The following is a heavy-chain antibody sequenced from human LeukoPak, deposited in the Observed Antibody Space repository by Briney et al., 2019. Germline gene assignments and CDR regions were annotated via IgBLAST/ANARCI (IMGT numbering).Heavy chain of an antibody. Sequence: GGSLRLSCAASGFTFSSYWMHWVRQAPGKGLVWVSRINSDGSSTSYADSVKGRFTISRDNAKNTLYLQMDSLRAEDTAVYYCARDVVPAAIYYYYYYGMDVWGQGTTVTVSS. CDR2: INSDGSST. CDR1: GFTFSSYW. J-gene: IGHJ6*02. V-gene: IGHV3-74*01. CDR3: ARDVVPAAIYYYYYYGMDV. D-gene: IGHD2-2*01.